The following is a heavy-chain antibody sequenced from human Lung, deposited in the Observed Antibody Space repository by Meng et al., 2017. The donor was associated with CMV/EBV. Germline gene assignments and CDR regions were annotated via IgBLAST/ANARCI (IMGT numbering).Heavy chain of an antibody. D-gene: IGHD3-10*01. CDR2: ISHDGSNK. Sequence: GGSLRLXXAASGFTFSSYIMHWVRQAPGKGLEWVAVISHDGSNKYYADPVKGRFTISRDNSKNTLYLQMNSLRAEDMAVYYCARIRSYYGSGSYSHDAVEILGQRXIVTFSS. CDR1: GFTFSSYI. V-gene: IGHV3-30-3*01. CDR3: ARIRSYYGSGSYSHDAVEI. J-gene: IGHJ3*02.